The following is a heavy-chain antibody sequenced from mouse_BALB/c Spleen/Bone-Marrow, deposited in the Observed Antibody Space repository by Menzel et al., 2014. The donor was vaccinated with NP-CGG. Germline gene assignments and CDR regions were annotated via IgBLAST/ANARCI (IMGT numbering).Heavy chain of an antibody. CDR1: GFSLTNFG. D-gene: IGHD2-4*01. CDR2: IWGDGTT. V-gene: IGHV2-3*01. J-gene: IGHJ4*01. CDR3: AKPSVDDYRIYAIDY. Sequence: QVQLQQSGPGLVAPSLRLSIPCTVSGFSLTNFGVSWVRHPPGRGLGWLGVIWGDGTTNYHSALISRLSNSKDNSKSQVFLRLNSLQPNDTATYYCAKPSVDDYRIYAIDYWGQGTSVTVSS.